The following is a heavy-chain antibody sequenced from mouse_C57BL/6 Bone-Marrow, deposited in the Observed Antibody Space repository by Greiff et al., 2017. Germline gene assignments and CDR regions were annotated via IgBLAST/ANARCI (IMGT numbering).Heavy chain of an antibody. V-gene: IGHV1-54*01. CDR1: GYAFTNYL. CDR2: INPGSGGT. J-gene: IGHJ4*01. Sequence: VQVVESGAELVRPGTSVKVSCKASGYAFTNYLIEWVKQRPGQGLEWIGVINPGSGGTNYNEKFKGKATLTADKSSRTAYMQRSSLTSEDSAVFVCATRTGARGAMDYWGQGTSVTVSS. CDR3: ATRTGARGAMDY.